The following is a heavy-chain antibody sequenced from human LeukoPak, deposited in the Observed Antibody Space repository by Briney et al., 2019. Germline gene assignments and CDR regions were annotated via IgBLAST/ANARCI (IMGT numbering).Heavy chain of an antibody. Sequence: ASVKVSCKASGYTFNIYDISWVRQAPGQGLEWMGWISAYNGNTNYAQKFQGRVTMTTDTSTSTAYMELKSLRSDDTAVYYCARERVIQEGKARIELWGQGTLVTVSP. CDR2: ISAYNGNT. V-gene: IGHV1-18*01. CDR3: ARERVIQEGKARIEL. D-gene: IGHD2-21*01. CDR1: GYTFNIYD. J-gene: IGHJ4*02.